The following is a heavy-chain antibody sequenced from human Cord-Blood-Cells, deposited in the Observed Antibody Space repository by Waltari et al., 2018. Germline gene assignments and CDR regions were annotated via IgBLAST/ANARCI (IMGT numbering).Heavy chain of an antibody. CDR3: ARGGAALEYFQH. J-gene: IGHJ1*01. Sequence: QVQLVQSGAEVKKPGASVKVSCKASGYTFTGYHMHWVRQAPGQGLEWMGCINPNSGGTNDAQKFQGWVTMTRDTSISTAYMELSRLRSDDTAVYYCARGGAALEYFQHWGQGTLVTVSS. V-gene: IGHV1-2*04. D-gene: IGHD1-26*01. CDR1: GYTFTGYH. CDR2: INPNSGGT.